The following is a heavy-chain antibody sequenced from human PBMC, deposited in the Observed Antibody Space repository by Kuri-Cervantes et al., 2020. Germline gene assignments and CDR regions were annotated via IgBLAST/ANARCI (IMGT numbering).Heavy chain of an antibody. V-gene: IGHV1-18*04. Sequence: ASVKVSCKASGYTFTGYYIHWVRQAPGQGLEWMGWINPNSGDTNYAQKLQGRVTMTTDTSTSTAYMELRSLRSDDTAVYYCARDESPNYYDSSGYPFDPWGQGTLVTVSS. CDR2: INPNSGDT. D-gene: IGHD3-22*01. J-gene: IGHJ5*02. CDR3: ARDESPNYYDSSGYPFDP. CDR1: GYTFTGYY.